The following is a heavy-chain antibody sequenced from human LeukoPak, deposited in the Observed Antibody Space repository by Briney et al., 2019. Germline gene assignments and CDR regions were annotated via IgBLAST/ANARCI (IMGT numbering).Heavy chain of an antibody. J-gene: IGHJ4*02. Sequence: GGSLRLSCAASGFTFSSYWMHWVRQAPGKGLVWVSRIISDGSSTSYADSVKGRFTISRDNSKNTLYLQMNSLRAEDTTVYYCARGPDIVVGDYWGQGTLVTVSS. D-gene: IGHD2-2*01. CDR3: ARGPDIVVGDY. V-gene: IGHV3-74*01. CDR1: GFTFSSYW. CDR2: IISDGSST.